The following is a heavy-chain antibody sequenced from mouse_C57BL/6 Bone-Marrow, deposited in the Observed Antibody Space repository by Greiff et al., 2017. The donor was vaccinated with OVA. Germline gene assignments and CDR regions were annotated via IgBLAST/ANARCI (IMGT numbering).Heavy chain of an antibody. CDR2: IYPRSGNT. J-gene: IGHJ2*01. D-gene: IGHD1-1*01. Sequence: VQLQESGAELARPGASVKLSCKASGYTFTSYGISWVKQRTGQGLEWIGEIYPRSGNTYYNEKFKGKATLTADKSSSTAYMELRSLTSEDSAVYFCVTTVVHPYYFDYWGQGTTLTVSS. CDR3: VTTVVHPYYFDY. V-gene: IGHV1-81*01. CDR1: GYTFTSYG.